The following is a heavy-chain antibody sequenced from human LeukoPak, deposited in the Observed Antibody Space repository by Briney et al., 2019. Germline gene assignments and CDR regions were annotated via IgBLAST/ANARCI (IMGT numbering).Heavy chain of an antibody. D-gene: IGHD1-26*01. Sequence: ASVKVSCKASGYTFSGYYIHWVRQAPGQGLEWMGWLSPKSGATKYAQKFQGRITFTRDLSLSTAYMELNSLTSDDTAVYYCAGDTYGGSYFPIPYWGQGALVTVSS. CDR3: AGDTYGGSYFPIPY. CDR2: LSPKSGAT. V-gene: IGHV1-2*02. CDR1: GYTFSGYY. J-gene: IGHJ4*02.